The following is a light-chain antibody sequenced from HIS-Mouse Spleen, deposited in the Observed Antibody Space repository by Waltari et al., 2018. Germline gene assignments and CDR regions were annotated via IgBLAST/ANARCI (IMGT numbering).Light chain of an antibody. J-gene: IGKJ1*01. CDR1: QGITSY. CDR2: AAS. CDR3: QQLNSYPPT. Sequence: DIQLTQSPSFLSASVGARVPIPCRASQGITSYLACYQQKPGKAPKLLIYAASTLQSGVPSRFSGSGSGTEFTLTISSLQPEDFATYYCQQLNSYPPTFGQGTKVEIK. V-gene: IGKV1-9*01.